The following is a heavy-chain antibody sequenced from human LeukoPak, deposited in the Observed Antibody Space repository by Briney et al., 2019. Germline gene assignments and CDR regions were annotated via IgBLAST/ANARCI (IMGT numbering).Heavy chain of an antibody. D-gene: IGHD3-10*01. Sequence: PGGSLRLSCAASGFTFSSYAMSWVRQAPGKGLEWVSGISGSGGSTYYADSVKGRFTISRDNSKNTLYLQMNSLRAEDTALYYCATRRSSGSYYNFDYWGQGTLVTVSS. V-gene: IGHV3-23*01. CDR1: GFTFSSYA. CDR3: ATRRSSGSYYNFDY. CDR2: ISGSGGST. J-gene: IGHJ4*02.